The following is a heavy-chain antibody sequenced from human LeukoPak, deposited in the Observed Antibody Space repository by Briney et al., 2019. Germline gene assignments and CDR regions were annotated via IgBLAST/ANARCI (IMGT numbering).Heavy chain of an antibody. D-gene: IGHD6-19*01. Sequence: GGTLRLSCAASGFTFDSYGMNWVRQAPGKGLEWVSGISGSGVYTYYADSVKGRFTISRDNSRNTLYLQMNSLRAEDTAVYFCAKGSKAVLFTRDHYMDVWGKGTTVTISS. V-gene: IGHV3-23*01. CDR1: GFTFDSYG. J-gene: IGHJ6*03. CDR3: AKGSKAVLFTRDHYMDV. CDR2: ISGSGVYT.